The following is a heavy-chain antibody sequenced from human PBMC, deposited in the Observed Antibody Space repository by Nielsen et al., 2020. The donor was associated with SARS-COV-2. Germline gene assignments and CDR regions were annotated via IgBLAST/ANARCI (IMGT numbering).Heavy chain of an antibody. CDR1: GFTFSSYA. D-gene: IGHD1-26*01. V-gene: IGHV3-23*01. Sequence: GGSLRLSCAASGFTFSSYAMSWVRQAPGKGLEWVSAISGSGGSTYYADSVKGRFTISRDNSKNTLYLQMNSLRAEDTAVYYCAKDGIVGATLYYYYMDVWGKGTTVTVSS. CDR3: AKDGIVGATLYYYYMDV. J-gene: IGHJ6*03. CDR2: ISGSGGST.